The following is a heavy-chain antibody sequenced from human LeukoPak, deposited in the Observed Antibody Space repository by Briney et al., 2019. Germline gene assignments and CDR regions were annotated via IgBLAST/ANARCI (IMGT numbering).Heavy chain of an antibody. Sequence: GGSLRLSCAASGFTFSSYEMNWVRQAPGKGLEWVSYISSSGSTIYYADSVKGRFTISRDNAKNSLYLQMNSLRAEDTAVYYCAKEEYRGYFDYWGQGTLVTVSS. CDR3: AKEEYRGYFDY. V-gene: IGHV3-48*03. CDR1: GFTFSSYE. J-gene: IGHJ4*02. CDR2: ISSSGSTI. D-gene: IGHD1-1*01.